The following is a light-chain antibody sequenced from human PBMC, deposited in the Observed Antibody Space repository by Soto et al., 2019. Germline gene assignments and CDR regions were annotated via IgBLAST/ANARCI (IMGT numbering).Light chain of an antibody. Sequence: QSALTQSASVSGSPGQSITISCTGTSSDVGSYNLVSWYQQHPGKAPKLMIYEGSKRPSGVSNRISGSKSCNTTSLTISGLETVDEADYFCGSYAGRSTFVFGTGTKITVL. CDR2: EGS. CDR3: GSYAGRSTFV. V-gene: IGLV2-23*01. CDR1: SSDVGSYNL. J-gene: IGLJ1*01.